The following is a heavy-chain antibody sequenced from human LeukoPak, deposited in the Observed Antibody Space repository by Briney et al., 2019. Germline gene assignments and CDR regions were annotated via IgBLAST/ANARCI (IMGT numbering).Heavy chain of an antibody. CDR2: IKQEGSEK. J-gene: IGHJ4*02. D-gene: IGHD2-15*01. CDR3: AIFCSGGGCYYAIDY. Sequence: AGGPLTLFCAASGLIFSRYWMSWPRQAPGKGLEWVTNIKQEGSEKYYVDSVKGRFTISRDNAKNSLYLQMNSLRAEDTAVYYCAIFCSGGGCYYAIDYWGQGTLVTVSS. V-gene: IGHV3-7*01. CDR1: GLIFSRYW.